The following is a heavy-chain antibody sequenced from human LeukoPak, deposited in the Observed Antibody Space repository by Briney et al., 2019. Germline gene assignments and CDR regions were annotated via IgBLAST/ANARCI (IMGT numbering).Heavy chain of an antibody. CDR1: GDSISSYY. CDR3: ARPLSISGYYYDAFDI. Sequence: PSETLSLTCTVSGDSISSYYWSWIRQPAGKGLEWIGRIHTSGSTNHNPSLTSRVTMSVDTSKNQFSLKLSSVTAADTAVYYCARPLSISGYYYDAFDIWGQGTMVTVSS. V-gene: IGHV4-4*07. J-gene: IGHJ3*02. CDR2: IHTSGST. D-gene: IGHD3-22*01.